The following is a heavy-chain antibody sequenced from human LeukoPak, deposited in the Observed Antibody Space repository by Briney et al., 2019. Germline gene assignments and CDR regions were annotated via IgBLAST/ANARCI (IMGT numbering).Heavy chain of an antibody. CDR1: GVPISSYY. J-gene: IGHJ4*02. CDR2: IYYSGST. D-gene: IGHD1-7*01. CDR3: ARVGITGTTPDY. Sequence: SETLSLTCTVSGVPISSYYWSWIRQPPGKGLEWIGYIYYSGSTNYNPSLKSRVTISVDTSKYQFSLKLTSVTAADTAVYYCARVGITGTTPDYWGQGTLVTVSS. V-gene: IGHV4-59*12.